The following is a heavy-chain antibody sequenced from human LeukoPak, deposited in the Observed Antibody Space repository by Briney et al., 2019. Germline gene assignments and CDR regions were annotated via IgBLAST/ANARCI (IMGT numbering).Heavy chain of an antibody. Sequence: KPSETLSLTCNVSGASISSSSYYWGWIRQPPGKELEWIGSIYSSGSTYYNPPLKSRVTISLDTSKNFFSLRLSSVTAADTAVYYCARCIPSVVLTALHAFDIWGQGTMVTVSS. CDR2: IYSSGST. J-gene: IGHJ3*02. CDR1: GASISSSSYY. V-gene: IGHV4-39*02. D-gene: IGHD2-21*02. CDR3: ARCIPSVVLTALHAFDI.